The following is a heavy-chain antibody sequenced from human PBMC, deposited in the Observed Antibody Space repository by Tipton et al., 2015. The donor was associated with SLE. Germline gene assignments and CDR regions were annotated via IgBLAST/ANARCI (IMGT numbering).Heavy chain of an antibody. CDR1: GGSISSGGYY. J-gene: IGHJ4*02. Sequence: LRLSCTVSGGSISSGGYYWSWIRQHPGKGLEWIGYIYYSGSTYYNPSLKSRVTISVDTSKNQFSLKLSSVTAADTAVYYCARGWGSWPYYFDYWGQGTLVTVSS. CDR3: ARGWGSWPYYFDY. V-gene: IGHV4-31*02. D-gene: IGHD6-13*01. CDR2: IYYSGST.